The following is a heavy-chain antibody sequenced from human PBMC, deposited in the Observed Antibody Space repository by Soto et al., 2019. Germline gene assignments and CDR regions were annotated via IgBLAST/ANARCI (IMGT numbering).Heavy chain of an antibody. CDR2: IKQDGSEK. CDR3: ARGRERGYWSSNSGYDGYYYYYMDV. CDR1: GFTFSSYW. V-gene: IGHV3-7*01. D-gene: IGHD2-2*01. J-gene: IGHJ6*03. Sequence: EVQLVESGGGLVQPGGSLRLSCAASGFTFSSYWMSWVRQAPGKGLEWVANIKQDGSEKYYVDSVKGRFTISRDNAKNSLYMQMDSLRAEDKAVYYCARGRERGYWSSNSGYDGYYYYYMDVWGKGTTVTVSS.